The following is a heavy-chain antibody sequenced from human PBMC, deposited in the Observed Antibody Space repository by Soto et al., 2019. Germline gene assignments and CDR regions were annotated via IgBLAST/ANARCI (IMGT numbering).Heavy chain of an antibody. J-gene: IGHJ3*01. D-gene: IGHD1-26*01. CDR1: GFTFSYYW. Sequence: EVQLVESGGGLVQPGESLSLSCAASGFTFSYYWMHWVRQAPGKGLVWVSRIHSDGSSTTYADSVKGRFTISRDNARNTVYLQMNSLRVEDTAVYYCARGDRGAFDLWGQGTVVTVSS. CDR2: IHSDGSST. V-gene: IGHV3-74*01. CDR3: ARGDRGAFDL.